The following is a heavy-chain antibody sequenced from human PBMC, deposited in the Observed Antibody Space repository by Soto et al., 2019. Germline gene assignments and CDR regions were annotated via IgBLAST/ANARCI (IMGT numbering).Heavy chain of an antibody. Sequence: QVQLVESGGGVVQPGRSLRLSCAASGFTFSTYGMHWVRQAPGKGLEWVAVISYDGNNKYYADSVKGRFTISRDNSKNTLYLQMSSLRAEDTAVYYCAKSVYNWNDGFFGYWGQGTLVTVSS. CDR2: ISYDGNNK. CDR1: GFTFSTYG. V-gene: IGHV3-30*18. J-gene: IGHJ4*02. D-gene: IGHD1-1*01. CDR3: AKSVYNWNDGFFGY.